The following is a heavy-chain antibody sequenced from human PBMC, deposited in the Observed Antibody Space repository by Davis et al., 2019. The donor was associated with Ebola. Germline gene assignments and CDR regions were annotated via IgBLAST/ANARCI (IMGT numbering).Heavy chain of an antibody. CDR1: GYTFTNSA. Sequence: ASVKVSCKASGYTFTNSAMHWLRQAPGQRLEWMGWINAGNGNTIYSQNFQGRVTISRDTSASTAYMELSSLRSEDTAVYYCARVRYFVVVGGTFDSWGQGTLVTVSS. CDR3: ARVRYFVVVGGTFDS. CDR2: INAGNGNT. V-gene: IGHV1-3*01. D-gene: IGHD2-21*01. J-gene: IGHJ4*02.